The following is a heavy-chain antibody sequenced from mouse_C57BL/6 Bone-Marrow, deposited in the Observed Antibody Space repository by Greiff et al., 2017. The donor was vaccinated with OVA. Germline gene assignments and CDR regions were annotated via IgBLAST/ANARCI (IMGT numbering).Heavy chain of an antibody. J-gene: IGHJ1*03. V-gene: IGHV5-15*01. CDR1: GFTFSDYG. CDR3: ARRWYFDV. CDR2: ISNLAYSI. Sequence: EVKLVESGGGLVQPGGSLKLSCAASGFTFSDYGMAWVRQAPRKGPEWVAFISNLAYSIYYADTVTGRFTISRGNAKNTLYLEMSSLRSEDTAMYYCARRWYFDVWGTGTTVTVSS.